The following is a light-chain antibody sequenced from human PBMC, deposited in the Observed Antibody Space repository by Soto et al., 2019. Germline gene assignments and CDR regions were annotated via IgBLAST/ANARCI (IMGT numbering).Light chain of an antibody. CDR3: QQRGNWPLT. Sequence: EIVLTQSPATLSLSPGERATLSCRASQSVSSYFAWYQQKPGQAPRLLIYDASNRATGIPARFSGSGSGTDFTLTIGSLEPEGFAIYYCQQRGNWPLTFGQGTKVEFK. J-gene: IGKJ1*01. V-gene: IGKV3-11*01. CDR2: DAS. CDR1: QSVSSY.